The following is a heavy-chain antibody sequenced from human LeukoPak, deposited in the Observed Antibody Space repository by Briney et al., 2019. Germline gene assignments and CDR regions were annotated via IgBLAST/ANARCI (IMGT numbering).Heavy chain of an antibody. D-gene: IGHD6-13*01. Sequence: GGSLRLSCAASGFTFSSYGMSWVRQAPGKGLEWVSYISSSSYTIYYADSVKGRFTISRDNAKSSLYLQMNSLRAEDTAVYYCARELSSSWIYYYYYMDVWGKGTTVTVSS. CDR2: ISSSSYTI. J-gene: IGHJ6*03. CDR1: GFTFSSYG. V-gene: IGHV3-48*01. CDR3: ARELSSSWIYYYYYMDV.